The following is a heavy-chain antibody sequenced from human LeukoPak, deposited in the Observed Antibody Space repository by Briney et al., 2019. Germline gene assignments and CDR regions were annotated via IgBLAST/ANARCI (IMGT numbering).Heavy chain of an antibody. Sequence: AASVKVSCKASGYTFSSYDINWVRQATGQGLEWMGWMNPNSGNRGYAQKFQGRVTITRNTSISTAYMELSSLRAEDTAVYYCARDCTIPTFYSGSYADYWGQGTLVTVSS. CDR1: GYTFSSYD. J-gene: IGHJ4*02. CDR2: MNPNSGNR. CDR3: ARDCTIPTFYSGSYADY. D-gene: IGHD1-26*01. V-gene: IGHV1-8*03.